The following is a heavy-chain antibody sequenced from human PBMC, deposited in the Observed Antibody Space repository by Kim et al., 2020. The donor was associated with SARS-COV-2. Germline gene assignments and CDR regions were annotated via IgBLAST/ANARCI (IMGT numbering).Heavy chain of an antibody. Sequence: GGSLRLSCAASGFTFSDYYMSCIRQAPGKGLEWVSYISFSSSYTNYADSVKGRFTISRDNAKNSLYLQMNSLRAEDTAVYYCARGQWLAYGMDVWGQWTT. CDR1: GFTFSDYY. CDR3: ARGQWLAYGMDV. J-gene: IGHJ6*02. D-gene: IGHD6-19*01. V-gene: IGHV3-11*05. CDR2: ISFSSSYT.